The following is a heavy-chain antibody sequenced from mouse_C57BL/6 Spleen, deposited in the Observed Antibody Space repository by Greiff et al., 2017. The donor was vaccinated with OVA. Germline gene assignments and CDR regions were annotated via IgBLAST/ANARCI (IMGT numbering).Heavy chain of an antibody. CDR1: GYTFTSYW. CDR3: ARWELLASSMDY. D-gene: IGHD6-1*01. CDR2: IDPSDSYT. V-gene: IGHV1-69*01. J-gene: IGHJ4*01. Sequence: QVQLQQPGAELVMPGASVKLSCKASGYTFTSYWMHWVKQRPGQGLEWIGEIDPSDSYTNYNQKFKGKSTLTVDKSSSTAYMQLSSLTSEDSAVYYCARWELLASSMDYWGQGTSVTVSS.